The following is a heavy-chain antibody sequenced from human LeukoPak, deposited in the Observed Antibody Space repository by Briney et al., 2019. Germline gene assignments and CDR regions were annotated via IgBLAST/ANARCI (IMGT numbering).Heavy chain of an antibody. CDR3: ARGRPVAGIHHYFYMDV. D-gene: IGHD5-18*01. CDR2: ISGSGGST. V-gene: IGHV3-23*01. Sequence: PGGSLRLSCAASGFTFSSYAMSWVRQAPGKGLEWVSAISGSGGSTYYADSVKGRFTISRDNAKNSLYLQMSSLRAEDTAVYYCARGRPVAGIHHYFYMDVWGKGTTVTVSS. J-gene: IGHJ6*03. CDR1: GFTFSSYA.